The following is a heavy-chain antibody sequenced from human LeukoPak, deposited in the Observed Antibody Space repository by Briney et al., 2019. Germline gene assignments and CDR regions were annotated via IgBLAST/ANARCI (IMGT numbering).Heavy chain of an antibody. CDR2: IKQNGREI. J-gene: IGHJ4*02. V-gene: IGHV3-7*03. Sequence: LSGGSLRLSCAASGFSFSSYWMSWVRQAPGKGLEWVANIKQNGREIYYVDSVRGRFTISRDNAKNSLYLQMNSLRAEDTAVYYCARGEYYYDGGYWGQGTLVTVSS. D-gene: IGHD3-22*01. CDR1: GFSFSSYW. CDR3: ARGEYYYDGGY.